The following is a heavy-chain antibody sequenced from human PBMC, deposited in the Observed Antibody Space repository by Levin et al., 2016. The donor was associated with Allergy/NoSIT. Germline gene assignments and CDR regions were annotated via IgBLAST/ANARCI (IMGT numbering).Heavy chain of an antibody. CDR3: ARDKGDNNADWYFDL. D-gene: IGHD2-8*01. CDR2: TQTNGRTT. J-gene: IGHJ2*01. CDR1: GFTLDSYF. V-gene: IGHV3-74*03. Sequence: GGSLRLSCAASGFTLDSYFIHWVRQVPGKGLVWVSRTQTNGRTTYADFVRGRFSISRDNAENTLYLEMNSLRAEDTALYYCARDKGDNNADWYFDLWGRGTLVTVSS.